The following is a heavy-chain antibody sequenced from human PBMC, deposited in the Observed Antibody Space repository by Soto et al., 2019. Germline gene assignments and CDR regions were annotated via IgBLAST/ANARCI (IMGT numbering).Heavy chain of an antibody. V-gene: IGHV3-48*01. Sequence: EVQLVESGGILVQPGGSLRLSCAASGFTLSISSMNWVRQAPGKGLEWVSYIRRYTSVTSYADSVKGRFTISRDNAKNSLYLQMNSLRVEATAVYYCGRVADSGYYTVEYWGQGTLVTVSS. CDR2: IRRYTSVT. D-gene: IGHD3-22*01. CDR1: GFTLSISS. J-gene: IGHJ4*02. CDR3: GRVADSGYYTVEY.